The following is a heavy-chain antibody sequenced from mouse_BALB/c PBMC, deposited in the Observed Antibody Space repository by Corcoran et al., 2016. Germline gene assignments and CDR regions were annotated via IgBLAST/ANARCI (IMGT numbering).Heavy chain of an antibody. CDR1: GFSLSTSGMG. CDR3: ARRAYYGSSYYFDY. D-gene: IGHD1-1*01. Sequence: QVTLKESVPGILKPSQTLSLTCSFSGFSLSTSGMGVGWIRQPSGKGLEWLAHIWWDDDKYYNPSLKSQLTTSKDTSRNQVFLKITSVDTADTATYYCARRAYYGSSYYFDYWGQGTTLTVSS. V-gene: IGHV8-8*01. CDR2: IWWDDDK. J-gene: IGHJ2*01.